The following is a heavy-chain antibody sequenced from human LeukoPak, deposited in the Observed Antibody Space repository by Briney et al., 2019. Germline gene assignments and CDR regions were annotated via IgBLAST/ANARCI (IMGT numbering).Heavy chain of an antibody. CDR3: AKDRPLRFLEWSPGFDY. CDR1: GFTFSSYA. D-gene: IGHD3-3*01. CDR2: ISGSGGST. V-gene: IGHV3-23*01. Sequence: GSLRLSCAASGFTFSSYAMSWVRKAPGKGLEWVSAISGSGGSTDYADSVKGRFTISRDNSKNTLYLQMNSLRAEDTAVYYCAKDRPLRFLEWSPGFDYWGQGTLVTVSS. J-gene: IGHJ4*02.